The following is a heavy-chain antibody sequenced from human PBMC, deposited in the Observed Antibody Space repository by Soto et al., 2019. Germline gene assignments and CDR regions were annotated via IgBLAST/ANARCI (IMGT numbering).Heavy chain of an antibody. V-gene: IGHV6-1*01. CDR1: GDSVSSNSAA. CDR3: ARSLVVLAANQHWYDP. D-gene: IGHD2-15*01. J-gene: IGHJ5*02. CDR2: TYYRSKWYN. Sequence: SQTLSLTCAISGDSVSSNSAAWNWIRQSPSRGLEWLGRTYYRSKWYNDYAVSVKSRITINPDTSKNQFSLQLNSVTPEDTAVYYCARSLVVLAANQHWYDPSGQGNLVTVSS.